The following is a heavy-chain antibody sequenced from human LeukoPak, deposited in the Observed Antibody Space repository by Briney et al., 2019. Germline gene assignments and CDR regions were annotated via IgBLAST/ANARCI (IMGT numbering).Heavy chain of an antibody. CDR1: GFTFRDYY. Sequence: PGGSLRLSCAASGFTFRDYYMSRIRQAPGKGLERVSYISSSGSTIYYADSVKGRFTISRDNAKNSLYLQMNSLRAEDTAVYYCARWRPDYYYYGMDVWGQGTTVTVSS. J-gene: IGHJ6*02. CDR3: ARWRPDYYYYGMDV. CDR2: ISSSGSTI. V-gene: IGHV3-11*01.